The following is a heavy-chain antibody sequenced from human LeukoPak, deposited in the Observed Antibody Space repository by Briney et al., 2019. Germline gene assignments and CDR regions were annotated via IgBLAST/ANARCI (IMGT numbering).Heavy chain of an antibody. D-gene: IGHD6-19*01. J-gene: IGHJ4*02. CDR1: GFAFSSYA. V-gene: IGHV3-23*01. Sequence: PGGSLRLSCAASGFAFSSYAMSWVRQAPGKGLEWVSAISGSGGSTYYADSVKGRFTISRDNSKNTRYLQMNSLRAEDTAVYYCAKDQSSGWPAALDYWGQGTLVTVSS. CDR2: ISGSGGST. CDR3: AKDQSSGWPAALDY.